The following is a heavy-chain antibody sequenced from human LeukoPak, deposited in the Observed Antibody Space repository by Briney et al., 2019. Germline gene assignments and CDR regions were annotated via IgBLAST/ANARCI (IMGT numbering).Heavy chain of an antibody. CDR2: IRYDGRSK. V-gene: IGHV3-30*02. CDR3: AKDQDLYCSGGSCYSTLDY. J-gene: IGHJ4*02. Sequence: PGGSLRLSCAASGFTFSSYGMHWVHQAPGKGLEWVAFIRYDGRSKYYADSVQGRFIISRDTSKNTLYLQMNSLKVEDTAVYYCAKDQDLYCSGGSCYSTLDYWGQGALVTVSS. D-gene: IGHD2-15*01. CDR1: GFTFSSYG.